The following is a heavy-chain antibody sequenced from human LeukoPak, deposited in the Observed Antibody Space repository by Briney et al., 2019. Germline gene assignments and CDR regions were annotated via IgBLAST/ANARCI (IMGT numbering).Heavy chain of an antibody. J-gene: IGHJ4*02. CDR3: ARDFRSGSYSGDYYFDY. D-gene: IGHD1-26*01. CDR2: ISSGSTYI. CDR1: GFIFSDYS. V-gene: IGHV3-21*01. Sequence: GGSLRLSCAASGFIFSDYSMNRVRQAPGKGLEWVSSISSGSTYIYYADSVKGRFTISRDNGETSLYLQMSSLRTEDTAVYYCARDFRSGSYSGDYYFDYWGQGTLVTVSS.